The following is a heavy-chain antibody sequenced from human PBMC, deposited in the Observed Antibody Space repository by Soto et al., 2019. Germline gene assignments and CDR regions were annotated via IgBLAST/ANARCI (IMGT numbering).Heavy chain of an antibody. D-gene: IGHD6-19*01. Sequence: SETLSLTCTVSGGSISSSSYYWGWIRQPPGKELEWIGSIYYSGSTYYNPSLKSRVTISVDTSKNQFSLKLSSVTAADTAVYYCARDSSGWSGGYFDYWGQGTLVTVSS. CDR3: ARDSSGWSGGYFDY. CDR1: GGSISSSSYY. J-gene: IGHJ4*02. CDR2: IYYSGST. V-gene: IGHV4-39*02.